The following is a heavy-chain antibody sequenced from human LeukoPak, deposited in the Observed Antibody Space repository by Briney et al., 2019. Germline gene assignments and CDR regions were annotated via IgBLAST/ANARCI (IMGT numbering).Heavy chain of an antibody. CDR3: ARFSMVRGEGGNWFDP. CDR2: IYYSGST. CDR1: GGSISSYH. D-gene: IGHD3-10*01. J-gene: IGHJ5*02. Sequence: SETLSLTCTVSGGSISSYHWSWIRQPPGKGLEWIGYIYYSGSTNYNPSLKSRVTISVDTSKNQFSLKLSSVTAADTAVYYCARFSMVRGEGGNWFDPWGQGTLVTVSS. V-gene: IGHV4-59*01.